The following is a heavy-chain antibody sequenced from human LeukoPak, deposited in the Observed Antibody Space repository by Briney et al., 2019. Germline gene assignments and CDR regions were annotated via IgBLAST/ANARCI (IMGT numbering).Heavy chain of an antibody. CDR1: GGSISSYD. CDR2: SGST. CDR3: ARGGRLRFLDY. V-gene: IGHV4-59*01. J-gene: IGHJ4*02. Sequence: SSETLSLTCTVSGGSISSYDWSWIRQPPGKGLEWNGYSGSTNYSPSLKSRVIISVDTSKNQFSLKLSSVTAADTAVYYCARGGRLRFLDYWGQGTLVTVSS. D-gene: IGHD3-3*01.